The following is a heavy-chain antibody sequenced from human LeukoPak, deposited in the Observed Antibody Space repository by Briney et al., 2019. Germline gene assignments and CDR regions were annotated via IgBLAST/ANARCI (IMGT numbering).Heavy chain of an antibody. V-gene: IGHV2-5*02. D-gene: IGHD1-26*01. CDR1: GFSLSASGVA. J-gene: IGHJ4*02. CDR2: TYWDGDK. Sequence: ESGPTLMKPTQTLTLTCSFSGFSLSASGVAVGWIRQPPGKALDWLGFTYWDGDKRYSPSLKSRLTITKDTFKKEVVLTLTNMDPVDTATYYCVRACGSGTLGEWVQGSLVTVSS. CDR3: VRACGSGTLGE.